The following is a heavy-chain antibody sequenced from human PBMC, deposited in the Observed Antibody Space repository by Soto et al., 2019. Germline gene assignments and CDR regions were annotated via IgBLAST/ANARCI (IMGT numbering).Heavy chain of an antibody. CDR2: INPSGGST. J-gene: IGHJ6*02. CDR1: GYTFTSYY. V-gene: IGHV1-46*01. CDR3: ARETSGGGYYYYGMDV. Sequence: VASVKVSCKASGYTFTSYYMHWVRQAPGQGLEWMGIINPSGGSTSYAQKFQGRVTMTRDTSTSTVYMELSSLRSEDTAVYYCARETSGGGYYYYGMDVWGQGTTVTVSS. D-gene: IGHD3-10*01.